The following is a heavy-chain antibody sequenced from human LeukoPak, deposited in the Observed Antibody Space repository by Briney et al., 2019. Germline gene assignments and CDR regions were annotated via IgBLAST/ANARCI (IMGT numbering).Heavy chain of an antibody. J-gene: IGHJ4*02. V-gene: IGHV3-11*01. Sequence: GGSLRLSCAASGFMFSSYAMSWIRQAPGKGLEWISYISGSGDNIYYAGPVQGRFTISRDNSKNSLFLQLSSLTPEDTAVYYCARDGGHYHSENHYDVNYWGQGTLVTVSS. CDR1: GFMFSSYA. CDR3: ARDGGHYHSENHYDVNY. D-gene: IGHD3-16*01. CDR2: ISGSGDNI.